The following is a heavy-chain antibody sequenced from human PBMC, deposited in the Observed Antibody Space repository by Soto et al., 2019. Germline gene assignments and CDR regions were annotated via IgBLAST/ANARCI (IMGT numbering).Heavy chain of an antibody. D-gene: IGHD3-22*01. J-gene: IGHJ6*02. CDR2: ISAYNGNT. CDR3: AGDRVDKWFYYGMDV. CDR1: GYTFTSYG. V-gene: IGHV1-18*01. Sequence: ASVKVSCKASGYTFTSYGISWVRQAPGQGLEWMGWISAYNGNTNYAQKLQGRVTMTTDTSTSTAYMELRSLRSDDTAVYYCAGDRVDKWFYYGMDVWGQGTTFTVSS.